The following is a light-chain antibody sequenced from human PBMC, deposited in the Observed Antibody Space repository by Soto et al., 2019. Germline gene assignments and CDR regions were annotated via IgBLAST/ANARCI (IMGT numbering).Light chain of an antibody. V-gene: IGKV3-20*01. CDR2: GTS. Sequence: EIVLTQSPGILSLSPGARATLSCRASQTVAYTSLAWYQQRPGQAPRLLIYGTSTRATGTPDRFIGSGSGTAFTLTISRLEPEDFAVYYCQPYVTTPRTFGQGTNV. J-gene: IGKJ1*01. CDR3: QPYVTTPRT. CDR1: QTVAYTS.